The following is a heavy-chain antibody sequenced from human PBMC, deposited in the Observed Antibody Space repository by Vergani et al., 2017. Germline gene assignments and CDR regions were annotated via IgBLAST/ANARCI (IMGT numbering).Heavy chain of an antibody. CDR3: AAEQIAVAGSPPADY. CDR2: IVVGSGNT. CDR1: GFTFTSSA. Sequence: QMQLVQSGPEVKKPGTPVKVSCKASGFTFTSSAVQWVRQARGQRLEWIGWIVVGSGNTNYAQKFQERVTITRDMSTSTAYMELSSLRSEDTAVYYCAAEQIAVAGSPPADYWGQGTLVTVSS. J-gene: IGHJ4*02. V-gene: IGHV1-58*01. D-gene: IGHD6-19*01.